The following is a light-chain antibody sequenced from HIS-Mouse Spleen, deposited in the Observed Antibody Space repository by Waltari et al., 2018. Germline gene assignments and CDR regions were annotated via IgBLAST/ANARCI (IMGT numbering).Light chain of an antibody. CDR3: AAWDDSLNGLYV. CDR1: SSNIGSNT. Sequence: QSVLTQPPSASGTPGQRVTISCSGSSSNIGSNTVNWYQQLPGTAPKLLIYSNNQGPSGAPDRFSGSKSGTSASLAISGLQSEDEADYYCAAWDDSLNGLYVFGTGTKVTVL. CDR2: SNN. J-gene: IGLJ1*01. V-gene: IGLV1-44*01.